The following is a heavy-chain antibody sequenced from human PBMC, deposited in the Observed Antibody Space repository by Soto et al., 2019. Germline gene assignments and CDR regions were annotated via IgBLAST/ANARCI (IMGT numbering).Heavy chain of an antibody. CDR1: GYTFTSYG. V-gene: IGHV1-18*01. CDR3: ARGSEYYDILTGYFLPDAFDI. D-gene: IGHD3-9*01. J-gene: IGHJ3*02. CDR2: ISAYNGNT. Sequence: GASVKVSCKASGYTFTSYGISWVRQAPGQGLEWMGWISAYNGNTNYAQKLQGRVTMTTDTSTSTAYMELRSLRSDDTAVYYCARGSEYYDILTGYFLPDAFDIWGQGTMVTVSS.